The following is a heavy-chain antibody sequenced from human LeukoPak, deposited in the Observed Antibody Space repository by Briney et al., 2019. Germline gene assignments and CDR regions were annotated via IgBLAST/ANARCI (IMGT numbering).Heavy chain of an antibody. CDR3: ARSSSWGNYYYYYMDV. V-gene: IGHV4-34*01. J-gene: IGHJ6*03. CDR1: GGSFSGYD. D-gene: IGHD6-13*01. CDR2: INHSGST. Sequence: SETLSLTCAVYGGSFSGYDWSWIRLPPGKGLEWIGEINHSGSTNYNPSLKSRVTISVDTSKNQFSLKLSSVTAADTAVYYCARSSSWGNYYYYYMDVWGKGTTVTVSS.